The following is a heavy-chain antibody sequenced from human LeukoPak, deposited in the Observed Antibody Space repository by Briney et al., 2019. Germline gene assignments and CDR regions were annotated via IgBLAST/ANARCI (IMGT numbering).Heavy chain of an antibody. CDR1: GYSFTNYW. D-gene: IGHD2-21*02. CDR2: IYPGDSDT. Sequence: GESLKISCKGSGYSFTNYWIGWVRQMPGKGLEWMGIIYPGDSDTRYSPSFQGQVTISADKSISTAYLQWSSLRAPDTAMYYCARRAYCGGDCYAADYWGQGTLLTVSS. CDR3: ARRAYCGGDCYAADY. V-gene: IGHV5-51*01. J-gene: IGHJ4*02.